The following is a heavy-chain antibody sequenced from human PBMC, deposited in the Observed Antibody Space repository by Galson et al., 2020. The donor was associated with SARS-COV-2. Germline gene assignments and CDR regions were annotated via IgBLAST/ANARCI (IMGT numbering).Heavy chain of an antibody. CDR3: AKNLPGGPLGSPGY. Sequence: GGSLRLSCAASGFSFSTYGMHWVRQAPGKGLEWVAVIWSDGSNSFYADSVKGRFTISRDNSTNTLYLQMNSLRAEDTAVYYCAKNLPGGPLGSPGYWGQGALVTVSS. CDR1: GFSFSTYG. V-gene: IGHV3-33*06. CDR2: IWSDGSNS. J-gene: IGHJ4*02. D-gene: IGHD1-26*01.